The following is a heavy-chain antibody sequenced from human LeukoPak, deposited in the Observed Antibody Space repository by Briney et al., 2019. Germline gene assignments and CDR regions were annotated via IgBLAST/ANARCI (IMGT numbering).Heavy chain of an antibody. D-gene: IGHD2-15*01. Sequence: GGSLRLSCAASGFTFSSYGMHWVRQAPGKGLEWVAFIRYDGSNKYYADSLKGRFTISRDNSKNMLYLQMNSLRADDTAVYYCARVGSVVAATPPDWGQGTLVTVSS. CDR3: ARVGSVVAATPPD. J-gene: IGHJ4*02. CDR1: GFTFSSYG. V-gene: IGHV3-30*02. CDR2: IRYDGSNK.